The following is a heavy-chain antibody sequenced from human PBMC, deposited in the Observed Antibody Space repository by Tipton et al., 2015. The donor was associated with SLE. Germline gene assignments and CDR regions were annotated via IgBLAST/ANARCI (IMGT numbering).Heavy chain of an antibody. CDR3: AKGIVVVVAATGYFDY. Sequence: SLRLSCAASGFTFSSYAMSWVRQAPGKGLEWVSAISGSGGSTYYADSVKGRFTISRDNSKNTLYLQMNSLRAEDTAVYYCAKGIVVVVAATGYFDYWGQGTLVTVSS. D-gene: IGHD2-15*01. V-gene: IGHV3-23*01. CDR2: ISGSGGST. CDR1: GFTFSSYA. J-gene: IGHJ4*02.